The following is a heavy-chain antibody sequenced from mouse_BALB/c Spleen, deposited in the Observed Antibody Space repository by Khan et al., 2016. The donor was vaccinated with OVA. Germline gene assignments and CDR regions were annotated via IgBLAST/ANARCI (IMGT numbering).Heavy chain of an antibody. CDR3: TRSGYANPFAY. CDR1: GYTFSSYY. D-gene: IGHD2-2*01. J-gene: IGHJ3*01. CDR2: INPNNGGP. Sequence: QVQLQQPGAELVKPGASVKLSCKASGYTFSSYYMYWVKQRPGQGLAWIGGINPNNGGPNFNEKFKTKATLTVDKSSSTAYMHLSSLTSEDSAVYYCTRSGYANPFAYWGQGTLVTVSP. V-gene: IGHV1S81*02.